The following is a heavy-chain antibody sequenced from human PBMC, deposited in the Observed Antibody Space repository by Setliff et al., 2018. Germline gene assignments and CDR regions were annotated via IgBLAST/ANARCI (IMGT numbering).Heavy chain of an antibody. CDR1: GYSFSSNA. CDR2: IHAGSSNT. D-gene: IGHD3-22*01. V-gene: IGHV1-3*01. Sequence: ASVKVSCKASGYSFSSNAFHWVRQAPGQTLEWMGWIHAGSSNTLYSQRFQDRITISRDTSATTVRMELSSLRSDDTAVYYCARINFYVSSGYYYAPDFWGQGTLVTVSS. CDR3: ARINFYVSSGYYYAPDF. J-gene: IGHJ4*02.